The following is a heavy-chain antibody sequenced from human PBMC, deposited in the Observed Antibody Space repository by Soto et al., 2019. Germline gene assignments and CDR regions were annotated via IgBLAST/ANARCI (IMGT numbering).Heavy chain of an antibody. J-gene: IGHJ4*02. D-gene: IGHD3-3*01. V-gene: IGHV3-21*01. Sequence: PGGSLRLSCAASGFTFSSYSMNWVRQAPGKGLEWVSSISSSSSYIYYADSVKGRFTISRDNAKNSLYLQMNSLRAEDTAVYYCARVLPGWSGPGLDYWGKGTLVTVPS. CDR2: ISSSSSYI. CDR3: ARVLPGWSGPGLDY. CDR1: GFTFSSYS.